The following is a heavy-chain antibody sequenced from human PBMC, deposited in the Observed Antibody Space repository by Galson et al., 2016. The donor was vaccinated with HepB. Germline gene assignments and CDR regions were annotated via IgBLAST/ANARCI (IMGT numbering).Heavy chain of an antibody. CDR1: GYTFTTYW. CDR3: ARHPTPIVVVTTNRLDT. J-gene: IGHJ5*02. V-gene: IGHV5-10-1*01. CDR2: IDPSDSYT. Sequence: QSGAEVKKPRESLRISCKASGYTFTTYWISWVRQMPGKGLEWIGRIDPSDSYTNYSPSFQGHVTISADKSFSTAYLQWGSLKASDTAMYFCARHPTPIVVVTTNRLDTWGQGTLVTVSS. D-gene: IGHD2-21*02.